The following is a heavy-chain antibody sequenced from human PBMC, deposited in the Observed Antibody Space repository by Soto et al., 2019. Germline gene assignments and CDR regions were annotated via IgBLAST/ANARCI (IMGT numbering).Heavy chain of an antibody. D-gene: IGHD3-9*01. CDR2: INPSGGST. V-gene: IGHV1-46*03. CDR3: ARGEHHYDILTGYYDY. CDR1: GYTFTSYY. J-gene: IGHJ4*02. Sequence: ASVKVSCKASGYTFTSYYMHWVLQAPGQGLEWMGIINPSGGSTSYAQKFQGRVTMTRDTSTSTVYMELSSLRSEDTAVYYCARGEHHYDILTGYYDYWGQGTLVTVSS.